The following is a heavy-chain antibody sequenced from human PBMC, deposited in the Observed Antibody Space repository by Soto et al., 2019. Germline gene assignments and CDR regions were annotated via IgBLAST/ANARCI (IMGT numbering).Heavy chain of an antibody. CDR3: ARAQSNERYFDWLGWFDT. CDR2: IIPIFGTA. J-gene: IGHJ5*02. V-gene: IGHV1-69*01. D-gene: IGHD3-9*01. Sequence: QVQLGQAGAEVKKPGSSVKVSCKASGGTCSSYAISGVRQAPGQGLEWMGGIIPIFGTANYAQKVQGRVTITADESTSTAYMALSSLRSEDTAVYYCARAQSNERYFDWLGWFDTWGQGTLVTVSS. CDR1: GGTCSSYA.